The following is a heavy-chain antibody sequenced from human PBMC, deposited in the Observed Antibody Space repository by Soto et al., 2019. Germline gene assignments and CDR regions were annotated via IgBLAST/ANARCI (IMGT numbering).Heavy chain of an antibody. D-gene: IGHD3-9*01. CDR3: AREDILTGYYNGVDY. CDR2: ISGSGGST. J-gene: IGHJ4*02. Sequence: GGSLRLSCAASGFTFSSYAMSWVRQAPGKGLEWVSAISGSGGSTYYADSVKGRFTISRDNAKNSLYLQMNSLRAEDTAVYYCAREDILTGYYNGVDYWGQGTLVTVSS. CDR1: GFTFSSYA. V-gene: IGHV3-23*01.